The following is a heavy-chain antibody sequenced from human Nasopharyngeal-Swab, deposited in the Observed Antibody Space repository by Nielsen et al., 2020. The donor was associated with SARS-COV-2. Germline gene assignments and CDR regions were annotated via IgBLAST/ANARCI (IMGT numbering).Heavy chain of an antibody. D-gene: IGHD6-13*01. Sequence: GESLKISCKGSGYSFTSYWISWVRQMPGKGLEWMGRIDPSDSYTNYSPSFQGHVTISADKSISTAYLQWSSLKVSDTAMYYCARQGYSSSWYEDYWGQGTLVTVSS. CDR2: IDPSDSYT. V-gene: IGHV5-10-1*01. CDR3: ARQGYSSSWYEDY. J-gene: IGHJ4*02. CDR1: GYSFTSYW.